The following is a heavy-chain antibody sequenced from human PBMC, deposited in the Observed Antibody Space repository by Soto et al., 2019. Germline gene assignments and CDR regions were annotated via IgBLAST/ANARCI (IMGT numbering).Heavy chain of an antibody. J-gene: IGHJ5*02. CDR2: IYYNGST. CDR1: GYSISSSNW. D-gene: IGHD7-27*01. CDR3: ARTPELGTRGNNWFDP. V-gene: IGHV4-28*01. Sequence: SETLSLTCAVSGYSISSSNWWGWIRQPPGKGLEWIGYIYYNGSTYYNPSLKSRVTMSVDTSKNQFSLKLSSVTAVDTAVYYCARTPELGTRGNNWFDPWGQGTLVTVSS.